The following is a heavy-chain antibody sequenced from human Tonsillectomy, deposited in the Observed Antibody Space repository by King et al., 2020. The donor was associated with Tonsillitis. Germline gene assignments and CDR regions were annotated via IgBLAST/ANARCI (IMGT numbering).Heavy chain of an antibody. CDR2: ISTYNGNT. Sequence: QLVQSGAEVKRPGASVKVSCKASGYTFTSYGISWVRQAPGQGLEWMGWISTYNGNTIHAQKLQCRVTMTTDTSTRTVYMELKSLRSDDTAVYYCARDQAATGTALDYWGQGTLVTVSS. J-gene: IGHJ4*02. V-gene: IGHV1-18*01. D-gene: IGHD6-13*01. CDR1: GYTFTSYG. CDR3: ARDQAATGTALDY.